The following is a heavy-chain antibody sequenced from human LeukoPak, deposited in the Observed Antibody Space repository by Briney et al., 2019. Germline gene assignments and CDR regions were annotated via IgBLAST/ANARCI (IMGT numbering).Heavy chain of an antibody. D-gene: IGHD6-13*01. V-gene: IGHV3-11*01. CDR3: ASSYSSSWYSWFDP. Sequence: PGGSLRLSCAASGFTFSDYYMSWIRQAPGKGVEWVSYISSSGSTIYYADSVKGRFTISRDNAKNSLYLQMNSLRAEDTAVYYCASSYSSSWYSWFDPWGQGTLVTVSS. J-gene: IGHJ5*02. CDR1: GFTFSDYY. CDR2: ISSSGSTI.